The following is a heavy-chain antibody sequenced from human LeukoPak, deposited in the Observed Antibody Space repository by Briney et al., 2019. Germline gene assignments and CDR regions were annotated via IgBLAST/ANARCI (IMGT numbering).Heavy chain of an antibody. CDR3: ATSGVGAAWQFDP. CDR2: INTNTGNP. Sequence: ASVKVSCKVSGYTFTSYAMNWVRQAPGQGLEWMGWINTNTGNPTYAQGFTGRFVFSLDTSVSTAYLQISSLKAEDTAVYYCATSGVGAAWQFDPWGQGTLVTVSS. V-gene: IGHV7-4-1*02. J-gene: IGHJ5*02. D-gene: IGHD2-15*01. CDR1: GYTFTSYA.